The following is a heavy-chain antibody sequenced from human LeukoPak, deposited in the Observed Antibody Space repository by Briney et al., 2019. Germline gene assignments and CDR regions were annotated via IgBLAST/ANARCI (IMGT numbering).Heavy chain of an antibody. Sequence: PGGSLRLSCAASGFTFSSNAMSWARQAPGKGLEWVSSISGSGGRTYYADSVKGRFTISRDNSKNTLYLQMNSLRAEDTAVYYCAKSVNFSNYRVYYYYMDVWGRGTTVTVSS. V-gene: IGHV3-23*01. CDR2: ISGSGGRT. D-gene: IGHD4-11*01. J-gene: IGHJ6*03. CDR1: GFTFSSNA. CDR3: AKSVNFSNYRVYYYYMDV.